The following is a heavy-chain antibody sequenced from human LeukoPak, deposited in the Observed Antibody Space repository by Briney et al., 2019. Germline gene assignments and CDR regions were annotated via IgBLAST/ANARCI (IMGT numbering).Heavy chain of an antibody. CDR2: IYYSGST. CDR1: GNSISSTTYY. Sequence: PSETLSLTCSVSGNSISSTTYYWVWIRQPPGQGLEWIGTIYYSGSTYYNPSLKSRVSISVDTSKNQFSLKVRSVTAADTAVYYCARHSTTVISEAAFDIWGQETTVSVSS. CDR3: ARHSTTVISEAAFDI. D-gene: IGHD4-17*01. J-gene: IGHJ3*02. V-gene: IGHV4-39*01.